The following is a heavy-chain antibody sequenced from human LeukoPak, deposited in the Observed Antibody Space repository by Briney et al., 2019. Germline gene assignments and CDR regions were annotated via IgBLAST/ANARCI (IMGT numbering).Heavy chain of an antibody. CDR2: ISGSGGST. V-gene: IGHV3-23*01. J-gene: IGHJ5*02. CDR1: GFTFSSYA. D-gene: IGHD2-15*01. CDR3: AKDILNVDQDWFDP. Sequence: GGSPRLSCAASGFTFSSYAMSWVRQAPGKGLESVSAISGSGGSTYYADSVKGRFTISRDNSKNSLYLQMNSLRTEDTALYYCAKDILNVDQDWFDPWGQGTLVTVSS.